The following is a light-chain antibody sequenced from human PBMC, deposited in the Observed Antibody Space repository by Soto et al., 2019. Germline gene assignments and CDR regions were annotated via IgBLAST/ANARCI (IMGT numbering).Light chain of an antibody. Sequence: QSALTQPASVSGSPGQAITISCTGTTSEVGAYNYVSWYQQHPDKDPKLMIYTVSNRPSGVSNRFSGSKSDNTASLTISGLQAEDEADNYCSSYTSSNTRLFVGGTKVTVL. CDR3: SSYTSSNTRL. V-gene: IGLV2-14*01. J-gene: IGLJ2*01. CDR2: TVS. CDR1: TSEVGAYNY.